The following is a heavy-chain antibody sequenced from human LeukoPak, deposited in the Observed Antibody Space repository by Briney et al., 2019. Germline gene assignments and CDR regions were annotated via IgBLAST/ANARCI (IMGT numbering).Heavy chain of an antibody. CDR2: INHGGST. CDR1: GGSFSGYY. Sequence: PSETLSLTCAVYGGSFSGYYWSWIRQPPGKGLEWIGEINHGGSTNYNPSLKSRVTISVDTSKNQFSLKLSSVTAADTAVYYCARGDGITGTQGRLDYWGQGTLVTVSS. D-gene: IGHD1-20*01. V-gene: IGHV4-34*01. CDR3: ARGDGITGTQGRLDY. J-gene: IGHJ4*02.